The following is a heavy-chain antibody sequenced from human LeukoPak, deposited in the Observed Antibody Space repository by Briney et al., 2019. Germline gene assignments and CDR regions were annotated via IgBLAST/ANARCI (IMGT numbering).Heavy chain of an antibody. CDR2: IYYSGST. CDR1: GGSISSSSYY. V-gene: IGHV4-39*01. CDR3: ARNPHAARDDAFDI. D-gene: IGHD6-6*01. Sequence: SETLSLTCTVSGGSISSSSYYWGWIRQPPGKGLEWIGSIYYSGSTYYNPSLKSRVTISVDTSKNQFSLKLSPVTAADTAVYYCARNPHAARDDAFDIWGQGTMVTVSS. J-gene: IGHJ3*02.